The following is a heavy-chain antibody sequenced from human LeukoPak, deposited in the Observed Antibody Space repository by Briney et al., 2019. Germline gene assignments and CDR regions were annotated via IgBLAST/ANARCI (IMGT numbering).Heavy chain of an antibody. V-gene: IGHV4-4*09. CDR3: ARRRRIGAAGGDGMDV. CDR1: GGSMSNYY. Sequence: SETLSLTCTVSGGSMSNYYWTWLRQPPGQGLEWIGYTYNSGRTNYNPSLKSRVTISADTSKNQFSLKLDSVTAADTANYYCARRRRIGAAGGDGMDVWGQGTTVTVSS. J-gene: IGHJ6*02. D-gene: IGHD6-13*01. CDR2: TYNSGRT.